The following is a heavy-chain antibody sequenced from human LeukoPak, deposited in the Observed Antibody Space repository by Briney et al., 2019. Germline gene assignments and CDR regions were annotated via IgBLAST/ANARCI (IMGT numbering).Heavy chain of an antibody. CDR3: ARDYYDFWSGYGY. CDR1: GYTFTGYY. CDR2: INPNSGGT. V-gene: IGHV1-2*02. J-gene: IGHJ4*02. D-gene: IGHD3-3*01. Sequence: ASVKVSCKASGYTFTGYYMHWVRQAPGQGLEWIGWINPNSGGTNYAQKFQGRVTMTRDTSISTAYMELRSLRSDDTAVYYCARDYYDFWSGYGYWGQGTLVTVSS.